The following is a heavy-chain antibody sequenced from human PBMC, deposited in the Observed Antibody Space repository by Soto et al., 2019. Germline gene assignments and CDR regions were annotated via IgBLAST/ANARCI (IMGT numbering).Heavy chain of an antibody. Sequence: VRLQESGPGLVEPSETLSLTCSVSGDSINNYYWSWIRQPAGKGLEWIGRIYSSGSVKYNTSLKTRGTLSVDASKNQFFLSVTSVTAADTAVYFCARGGTRSADLPTYWGQGIQVIVSS. CDR1: GDSINNYY. D-gene: IGHD1-1*01. CDR3: ARGGTRSADLPTY. CDR2: IYSSGSV. J-gene: IGHJ4*02. V-gene: IGHV4-4*07.